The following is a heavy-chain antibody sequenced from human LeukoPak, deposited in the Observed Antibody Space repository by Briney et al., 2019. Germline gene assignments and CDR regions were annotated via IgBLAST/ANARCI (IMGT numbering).Heavy chain of an antibody. CDR2: INHNGNVN. V-gene: IGHV3-7*01. Sequence: GGSLRLSCAASGSTFSSYWMNWARQAPGKGLEWVASINHNGNVNYYVDSVKGRFTISRDNAQNSLFLQLNSLRAEDTAVYYCARDPYSSGWYKDAFDIWGQGTMVTVSS. CDR1: GSTFSSYW. CDR3: ARDPYSSGWYKDAFDI. J-gene: IGHJ3*02. D-gene: IGHD6-19*01.